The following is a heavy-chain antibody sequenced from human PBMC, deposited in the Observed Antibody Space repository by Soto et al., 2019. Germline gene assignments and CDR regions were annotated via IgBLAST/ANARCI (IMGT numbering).Heavy chain of an antibody. J-gene: IGHJ4*02. CDR2: IYNDGTYS. D-gene: IGHD3-10*01. V-gene: IGHV3-74*01. Sequence: GGSLRLSCAASGFTFKMYWMHWVRQSPGKGLVWISRIYNDGTYSDYADSVRGRFTISRDNVNGTLYLQMNNLRAEDSGLYYCTRGPRPISTGTGAYWGQGTQVTVSS. CDR1: GFTFKMYW. CDR3: TRGPRPISTGTGAY.